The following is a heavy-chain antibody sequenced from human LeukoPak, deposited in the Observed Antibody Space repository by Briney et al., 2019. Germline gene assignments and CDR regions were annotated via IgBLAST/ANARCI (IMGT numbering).Heavy chain of an antibody. J-gene: IGHJ3*02. D-gene: IGHD1-26*01. CDR2: IYYSGST. V-gene: IGHV4-59*01. CDR1: GGSFSSYY. CDR3: ASSGSSSAFDI. Sequence: SETLSLTCAVYGGSFSSYYWSWIRQPPGKGLEWIGYIYYSGSTNYNPSLKSRVTTSVVTSKNQFSLKLSSVTAADTAVYYCASSGSSSAFDIWGQGTMVTVSS.